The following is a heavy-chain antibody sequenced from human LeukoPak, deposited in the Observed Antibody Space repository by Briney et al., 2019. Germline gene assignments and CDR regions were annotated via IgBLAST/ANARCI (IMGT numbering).Heavy chain of an antibody. CDR1: GFTFSSYS. J-gene: IGHJ5*02. D-gene: IGHD2-2*01. Sequence: TGGSLRLSCAASGFTFSSYSMNWVRQAPGKGLEWVSSISSSSSFIYYADSVKGRFTISRDNAKNSLYLQMNSLRAEDTAVYYCARDCSSTSCRNWFDPWGQGTLDTVSS. CDR2: ISSSSSFI. V-gene: IGHV3-21*01. CDR3: ARDCSSTSCRNWFDP.